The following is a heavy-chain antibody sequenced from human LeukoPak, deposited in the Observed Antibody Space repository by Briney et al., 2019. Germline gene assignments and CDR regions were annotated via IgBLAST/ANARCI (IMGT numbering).Heavy chain of an antibody. J-gene: IGHJ4*02. D-gene: IGHD6-19*01. CDR2: INPNNGDT. CDR3: TRGVPGYSSDFYF. CDR1: GYTFTGFF. Sequence: ASVKVSCKASGYTFTGFFMHWVRQAPGPGLKWMGWINPNNGDTTYAQKFQGRVTLTRDTSIRTVFMEVNRLTSDDAAVYYCTRGVPGYSSDFYFWGQGTLVTVSS. V-gene: IGHV1-2*02.